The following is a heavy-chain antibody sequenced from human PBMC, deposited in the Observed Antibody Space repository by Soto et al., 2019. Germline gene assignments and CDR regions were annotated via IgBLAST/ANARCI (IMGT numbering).Heavy chain of an antibody. J-gene: IGHJ6*02. V-gene: IGHV1-69*06. CDR1: GGTFSSYA. CDR2: IIPIFGTA. Sequence: SSVKVSCKASGGTFSSYAISWVRQAPGQGLEWMGGIIPIFGTANYAQKFQGRVTITADKSTSTAYMELSSLRSEDTAVYYCATGYYDSSGYRVCYGMDVWGQGTTVTVSS. D-gene: IGHD3-22*01. CDR3: ATGYYDSSGYRVCYGMDV.